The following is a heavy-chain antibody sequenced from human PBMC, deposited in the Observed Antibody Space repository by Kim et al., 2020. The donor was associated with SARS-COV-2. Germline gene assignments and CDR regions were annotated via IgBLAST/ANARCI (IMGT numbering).Heavy chain of an antibody. CDR2: INHSGST. CDR1: GGSFSGYY. V-gene: IGHV4-34*01. D-gene: IGHD1-7*01. J-gene: IGHJ6*02. Sequence: SETLSLTCAVYGGSFSGYYWSWIRQPPGKGLEWIGEINHSGSTNYNPSLKRRVTISVDTSKNQFSLKLSSVTAADTAVYYCARGKLELPIYYYYGMDVWGQGTTVTVSS. CDR3: ARGKLELPIYYYYGMDV.